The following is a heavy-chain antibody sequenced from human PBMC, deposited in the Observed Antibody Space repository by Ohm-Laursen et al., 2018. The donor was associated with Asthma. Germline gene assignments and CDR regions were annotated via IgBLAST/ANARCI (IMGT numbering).Heavy chain of an antibody. Sequence: ASVKVSCNASGYTFTSYDINWFRQAPGQGLEWVGWINPNSGNTDYAQKFQGRVTLARDTSISTAYMDLSSLRSEDTAVYYCARLVAATSAFDMWGQGTKVTVSS. D-gene: IGHD1-26*01. J-gene: IGHJ3*02. CDR3: ARLVAATSAFDM. V-gene: IGHV1-8*01. CDR2: INPNSGNT. CDR1: GYTFTSYD.